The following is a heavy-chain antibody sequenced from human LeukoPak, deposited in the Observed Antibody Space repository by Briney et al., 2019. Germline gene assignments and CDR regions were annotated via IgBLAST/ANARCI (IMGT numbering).Heavy chain of an antibody. V-gene: IGHV4-30-2*01. CDR2: IYHSGST. J-gene: IGHJ4*02. Sequence: SQTLSLTCTVSGGSISSGGYYWSWIRQPPGKGLEWIGYIYHSGSTYYNPSLKSRVTISVDRSKNQFSLKLSSVTAADTAVYYCARERGSGYLDYWGQGTLVTVS. CDR3: ARERGSGYLDY. CDR1: GGSISSGGYY. D-gene: IGHD3-3*01.